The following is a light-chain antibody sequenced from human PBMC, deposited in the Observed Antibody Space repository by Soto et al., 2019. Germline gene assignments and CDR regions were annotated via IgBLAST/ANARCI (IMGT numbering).Light chain of an antibody. CDR3: QQYNTYSYT. V-gene: IGKV1-5*03. J-gene: IGKJ2*01. Sequence: DIQMTQSPSPLSASVGDRVTITCRASQNISIWLAWYQQKPGKAPKLLIYRASSLEGGVPSRFSGSGSGTEFTLTISSLQPDDFATYYCQQYNTYSYTFGQGTKLEIK. CDR2: RAS. CDR1: QNISIW.